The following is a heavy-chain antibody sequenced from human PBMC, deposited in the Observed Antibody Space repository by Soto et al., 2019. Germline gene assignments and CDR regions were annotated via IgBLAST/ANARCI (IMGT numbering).Heavy chain of an antibody. J-gene: IGHJ5*01. Sequence: PGGSLRLSCTASGFSFSSYTMNWVRQAPGKGLQWVASITNRGTHTYSADSVKGRFTISRDNDKNSLYLQMNNLRAEDTATYYCTRAHEVAWFDSWGLRTLVTVSS. D-gene: IGHD2-15*01. CDR2: ITNRGTHT. CDR3: TRAHEVAWFDS. V-gene: IGHV3-21*06. CDR1: GFSFSSYT.